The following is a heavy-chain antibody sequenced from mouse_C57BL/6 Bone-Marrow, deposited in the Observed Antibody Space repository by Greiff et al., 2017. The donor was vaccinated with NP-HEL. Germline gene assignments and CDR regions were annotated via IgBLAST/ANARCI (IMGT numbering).Heavy chain of an antibody. V-gene: IGHV1-76*01. CDR2: IYPGSGNT. Sequence: LVRPFSSFPLSFPSSGYTFTDYYINWVKQRPGQGLEWIARIYPGSGNTSYNEKFKGKATLTAEKSSSTAYMQLSSLTSEDSAVYFCAFYDGYYDWGQGTTLTVSS. CDR3: AFYDGYYD. CDR1: GYTFTDYY. J-gene: IGHJ2*01. D-gene: IGHD2-3*01.